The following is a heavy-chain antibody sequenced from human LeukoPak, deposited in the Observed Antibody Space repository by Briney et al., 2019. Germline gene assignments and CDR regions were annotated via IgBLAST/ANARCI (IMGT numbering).Heavy chain of an antibody. D-gene: IGHD1-26*01. V-gene: IGHV4-59*01. CDR3: AREYSGSYGFDY. CDR1: GGSISSYY. CDR2: IYYSGST. J-gene: IGHJ4*02. Sequence: SETLSLTCTVSGGSISSYYWSWIRQPPGKGLEWIGYIYYSGSTNYNPSLKSRVTISVDTSKNQLSLRLSSVTAADTAVYYCAREYSGSYGFDYWGQGTLVIVSS.